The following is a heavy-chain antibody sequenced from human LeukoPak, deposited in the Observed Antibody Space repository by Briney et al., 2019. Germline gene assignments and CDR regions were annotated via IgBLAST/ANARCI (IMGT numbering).Heavy chain of an antibody. CDR2: IKQDGSEK. J-gene: IGHJ4*02. Sequence: PGGSLRLSCAASGFTFSTYWMNWVRQAPGKGLEWEANIKQDGSEKYYVDSVRGRFTISRDNAKNSLYLQMNSLRAEDTAVYYCAKGGGHWGQGTLVTVSS. V-gene: IGHV3-7*01. D-gene: IGHD3-10*01. CDR3: AKGGGH. CDR1: GFTFSTYW.